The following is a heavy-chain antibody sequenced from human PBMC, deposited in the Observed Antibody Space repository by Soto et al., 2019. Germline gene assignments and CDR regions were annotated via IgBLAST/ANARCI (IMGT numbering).Heavy chain of an antibody. CDR2: ISSSSSTI. CDR3: ARADYGDYSPPLQIDY. D-gene: IGHD4-17*01. CDR1: GFTFSSYS. Sequence: EVQLVESGGGLVQPGGSLRLSCAASGFTFSSYSMNWVRQAPGKGLEWVSYISSSSSTIYYADSVKGRFTISRDNAKNSLYLQMNSLRDEDTAVYYCARADYGDYSPPLQIDYWGQGTLVTVSS. V-gene: IGHV3-48*02. J-gene: IGHJ4*02.